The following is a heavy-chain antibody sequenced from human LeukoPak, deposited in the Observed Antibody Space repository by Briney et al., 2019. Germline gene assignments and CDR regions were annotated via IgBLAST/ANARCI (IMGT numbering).Heavy chain of an antibody. D-gene: IGHD4-17*01. CDR1: GGTFSNSV. J-gene: IGHJ4*02. CDR3: ARDSGNDFGAN. Sequence: SVKVSCKASGGTFSNSVISWVRQAPGQGLEWMGGIIPIFDKTNYAQKFQDRVTITADESTSTAYMELSTLRSEDTAVYYCARDSGNDFGANWGQGTLVTVSS. V-gene: IGHV1-69*13. CDR2: IIPIFDKT.